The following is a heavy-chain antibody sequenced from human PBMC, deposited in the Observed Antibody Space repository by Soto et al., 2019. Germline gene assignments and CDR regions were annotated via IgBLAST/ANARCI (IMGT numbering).Heavy chain of an antibody. D-gene: IGHD3-10*01. J-gene: IGHJ4*02. Sequence: GGSLRLSCAASGFTFSSYAMSWVRQAPGKGLEWVSAISGSGGSTYYADSVKGRFTISRDNSKNTLYLQMNSLRAEDTAVYYCAKESPNERIYWFGELLYYFDYWGQGTLVTVSS. CDR3: AKESPNERIYWFGELLYYFDY. V-gene: IGHV3-23*01. CDR2: ISGSGGST. CDR1: GFTFSSYA.